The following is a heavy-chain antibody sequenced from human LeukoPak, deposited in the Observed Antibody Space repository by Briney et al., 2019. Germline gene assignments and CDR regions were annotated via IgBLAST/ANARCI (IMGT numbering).Heavy chain of an antibody. CDR2: INQSGST. V-gene: IGHV4-34*01. Sequence: PSEALSLTCVGYGESFSAYYWTSLRQPPGKGLEGIGEINQSGSTNYNLSLKSRVLISLYSPKNQYSLRLSSVTPEDAGVYYFARGRNVDYYYGAGSYRFCGYWGQGALCTVSS. CDR3: ARGRNVDYYYGAGSYRFCGY. J-gene: IGHJ4*02. CDR1: GESFSAYY. D-gene: IGHD3-10*01.